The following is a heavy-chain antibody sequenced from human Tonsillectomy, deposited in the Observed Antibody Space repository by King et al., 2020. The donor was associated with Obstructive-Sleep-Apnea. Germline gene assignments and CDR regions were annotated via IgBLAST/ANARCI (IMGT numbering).Heavy chain of an antibody. CDR3: ATACSSTSCYDYYYYGMDV. D-gene: IGHD2-2*01. J-gene: IGHJ6*02. CDR1: GFTFSSYA. Sequence: VQLVESGGGLVQPGGSLRLSCAASGFTFSSYAMSWVRQAPGKGLEWVSAISGSGGSTYYADSVKGRFTISRDNSKNTLYLQMNSLRAEDTAVYYCATACSSTSCYDYYYYGMDVWGQGTTVTVSS. CDR2: ISGSGGST. V-gene: IGHV3-23*04.